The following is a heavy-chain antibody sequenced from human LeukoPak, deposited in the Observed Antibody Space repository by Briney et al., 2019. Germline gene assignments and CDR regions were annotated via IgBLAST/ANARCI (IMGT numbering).Heavy chain of an antibody. CDR1: GYSISSGFY. CDR2: IFHSGST. V-gene: IGHV4-38-2*02. Sequence: SETLSLTCNVSGYSISSGFYWGWIQQPPRKGLEWIGSIFHSGSTYYNPSLKSRVTISVDTSKNQFSLQLNSVTPEDTAVYYCARGWLQSGFDYWGQGTLVTVSS. CDR3: ARGWLQSGFDY. D-gene: IGHD5-24*01. J-gene: IGHJ4*02.